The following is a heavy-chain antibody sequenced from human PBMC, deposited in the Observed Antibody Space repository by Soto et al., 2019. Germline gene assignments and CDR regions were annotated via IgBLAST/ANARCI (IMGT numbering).Heavy chain of an antibody. V-gene: IGHV3-23*01. CDR1: GFTFSSYA. D-gene: IGHD5-12*01. Sequence: GGSLRLSCAASGFTFSSYAMIWVRQAPGKGLEWVSAISGSGGSTYYADSVKGRFTISRDNSKNTLYLQMNSLRAEDTAVYYCAKDLYSGYDYPYFDYWGQGTLVTVSS. J-gene: IGHJ4*02. CDR2: ISGSGGST. CDR3: AKDLYSGYDYPYFDY.